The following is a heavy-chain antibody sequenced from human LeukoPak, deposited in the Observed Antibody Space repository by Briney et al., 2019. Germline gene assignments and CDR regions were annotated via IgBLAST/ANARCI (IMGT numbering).Heavy chain of an antibody. Sequence: PGGSLRLSCAASGFTFDDYAMPWVRQAPGKGLEWVSGISWNSGSIGYADSVKGRFTISRDNAKNSLYLQMNSLRAEDTALYYCAKASSGRGEDAFDIWGQGTMVTVSS. V-gene: IGHV3-9*01. CDR1: GFTFDDYA. J-gene: IGHJ3*02. D-gene: IGHD2-15*01. CDR3: AKASSGRGEDAFDI. CDR2: ISWNSGSI.